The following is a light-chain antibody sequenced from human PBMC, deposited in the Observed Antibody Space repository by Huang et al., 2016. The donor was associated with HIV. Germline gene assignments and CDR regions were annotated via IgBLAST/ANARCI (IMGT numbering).Light chain of an antibody. CDR2: GAS. V-gene: IGKV1-39*01. CDR3: QQSYNTPRT. CDR1: QSLTNS. Sequence: IQMTQSPSPLSASVGDRVTITCRASQSLTNSLNWYQQRPGEAPRLLIFGASNLQSGVPSRFSGTRSGTQFTLTITTLQPEDSAIYYCQQSYNTPRTFGQGTKVQI. J-gene: IGKJ1*01.